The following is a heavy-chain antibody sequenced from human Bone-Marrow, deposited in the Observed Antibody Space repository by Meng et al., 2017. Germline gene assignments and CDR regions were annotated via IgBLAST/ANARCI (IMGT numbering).Heavy chain of an antibody. Sequence: SVKVSCKASGGTFSSYAISWVRQAPGQGLEWMGGIIPIFGTANYAQKFQGRVTITADKSTSTAYMELSSLRSEDTAVHYCARGGTAMVTKARAFDIWGQGTMVTVSS. D-gene: IGHD5-18*01. CDR3: ARGGTAMVTKARAFDI. CDR1: GGTFSSYA. CDR2: IIPIFGTA. V-gene: IGHV1-69*06. J-gene: IGHJ3*02.